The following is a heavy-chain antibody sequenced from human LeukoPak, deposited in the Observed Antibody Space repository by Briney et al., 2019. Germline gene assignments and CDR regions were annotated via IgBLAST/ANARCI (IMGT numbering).Heavy chain of an antibody. CDR2: ISYDGSNK. V-gene: IGHV3-30*18. Sequence: GGSLRLSCAASGFTFSSYGMHWVRRAPGKGLEWVAVISYDGSNKYYADSVKGRFTISRDNSKNTLYLQMNSLRAEDTAVYYCAKVAGAHEYFQHWGQGTLVTVSS. D-gene: IGHD4/OR15-4a*01. CDR3: AKVAGAHEYFQH. CDR1: GFTFSSYG. J-gene: IGHJ1*01.